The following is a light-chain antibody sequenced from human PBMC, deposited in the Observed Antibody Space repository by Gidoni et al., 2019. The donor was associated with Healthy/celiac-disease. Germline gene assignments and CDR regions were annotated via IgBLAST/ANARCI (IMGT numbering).Light chain of an antibody. CDR1: QSFLYSSKNKNY. J-gene: IGKJ3*01. CDR2: WAS. V-gene: IGKV4-1*01. Sequence: DIVMTQSPDSLAVSLGERATINCKSSQSFLYSSKNKNYLAWYQQKPGQPPKLLIYWASTRESGVPDRFSGSGSGTDFTLTISSLQAEDVAVYYCQQYYSTPQTFGPGTKVDIK. CDR3: QQYYSTPQT.